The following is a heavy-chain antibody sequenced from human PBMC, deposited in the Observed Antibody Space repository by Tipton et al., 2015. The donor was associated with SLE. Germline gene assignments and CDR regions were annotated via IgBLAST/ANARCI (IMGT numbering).Heavy chain of an antibody. V-gene: IGHV3-23*01. D-gene: IGHD3-16*01. J-gene: IGHJ2*01. CDR2: ISGGGDMT. CDR3: ARGSYPGGYWYFDL. Sequence: SLRLSCAASGFTFSSYAMSWVRQAPGKGLEWVSAISGGGDMTNYADSVKGRFTISRDNSKNTLYLQMNSLRAEDTAAYYCARGSYPGGYWYFDLWGRGTLVTVSS. CDR1: GFTFSSYA.